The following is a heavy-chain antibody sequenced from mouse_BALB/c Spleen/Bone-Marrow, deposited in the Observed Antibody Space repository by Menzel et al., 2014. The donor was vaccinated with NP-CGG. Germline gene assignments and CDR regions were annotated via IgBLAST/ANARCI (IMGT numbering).Heavy chain of an antibody. CDR2: ISSGGSYT. D-gene: IGHD2-3*01. CDR3: ARHDGYYAMDY. Sequence: EVKLMESGGGLVKPGGSLKLSCAASGFTFSSYAMSWVRQTPEKRLEWVATISSGGSYTYYPDSVKGRFTISRDNAKNTLYPQMSSLRSEDTAMYYCARHDGYYAMDYWGQGTSVTVSS. CDR1: GFTFSSYA. J-gene: IGHJ4*01. V-gene: IGHV5-9-3*01.